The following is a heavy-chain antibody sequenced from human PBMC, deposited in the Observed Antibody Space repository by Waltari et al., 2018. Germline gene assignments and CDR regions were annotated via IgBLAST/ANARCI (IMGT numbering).Heavy chain of an antibody. Sequence: EVQLVETGGGLIQPGGSLRLSCAASGFPVSSNYMSWVRQAPGQGLEWFSVIYSGGSTYSADSVKGRFTISRDNSKTTLYLQMNSLRAEDTAVYYCASALTSIAAAGTSDYWGQGTLVTVSS. J-gene: IGHJ4*02. CDR2: IYSGGST. V-gene: IGHV3-53*02. CDR3: ASALTSIAAAGTSDY. D-gene: IGHD6-13*01. CDR1: GFPVSSNY.